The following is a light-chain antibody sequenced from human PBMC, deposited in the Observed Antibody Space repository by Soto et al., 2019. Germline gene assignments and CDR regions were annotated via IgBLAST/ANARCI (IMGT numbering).Light chain of an antibody. V-gene: IGKV3D-11*03. CDR3: QQFVNSPYMYT. CDR2: LTS. Sequence: EIVLTQSPATLSSFPGDRVTLSCRASQAVNTRLAWYQHKPGQAPRLLIYLTSNRAAGIPARFSGSGSGTDFTLTVSRLEPEDFGVYYCQQFVNSPYMYTFGQGTKVDIK. J-gene: IGKJ2*01. CDR1: QAVNTR.